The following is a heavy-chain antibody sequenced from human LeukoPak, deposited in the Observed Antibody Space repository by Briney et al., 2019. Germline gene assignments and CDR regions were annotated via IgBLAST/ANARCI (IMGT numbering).Heavy chain of an antibody. J-gene: IGHJ4*02. Sequence: GGSLRLSCAASGFTFSSYSMNWVRQAPGKGLEWVSSISSSSNYIYYADSVKGRFTISRDNAKNSLYLQMNSLRAEDTAVYYCARVSLWQDYFDYWGQGTLVTVSS. CDR2: ISSSSNYI. D-gene: IGHD2-15*01. CDR1: GFTFSSYS. CDR3: ARVSLWQDYFDY. V-gene: IGHV3-21*01.